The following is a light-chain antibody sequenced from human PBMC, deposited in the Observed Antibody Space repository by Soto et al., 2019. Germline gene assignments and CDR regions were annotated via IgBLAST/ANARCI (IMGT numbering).Light chain of an antibody. CDR3: QQYNNWPRK. J-gene: IGKJ1*01. CDR2: GAS. Sequence: EIVVTQSPATLSVSPGERATLSCRASQSVSSNLAWYQQKPGQAPRLLIYGASTRATVIPARFSGSGSGTEFTLTISSLQSEHFAVYYCQQYNNWPRKFGQGTKVDIK. CDR1: QSVSSN. V-gene: IGKV3-15*01.